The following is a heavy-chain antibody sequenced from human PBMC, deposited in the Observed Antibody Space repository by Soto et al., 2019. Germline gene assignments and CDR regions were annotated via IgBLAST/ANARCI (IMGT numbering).Heavy chain of an antibody. CDR1: GYSFAGYW. CDR3: ARQVYDSDTGPNFQYYFDS. Sequence: PGESLKISCKGSGYSFAGYWITWVRQKPGKGLEWMGRIDPSDSQTYYSPSFRGHVTISATKSITTVFLQWSSLRASDTAMYYCARQVYDSDTGPNFQYYFDSWGQGTPVTVSS. D-gene: IGHD3-22*01. J-gene: IGHJ4*02. CDR2: IDPSDSQT. V-gene: IGHV5-10-1*01.